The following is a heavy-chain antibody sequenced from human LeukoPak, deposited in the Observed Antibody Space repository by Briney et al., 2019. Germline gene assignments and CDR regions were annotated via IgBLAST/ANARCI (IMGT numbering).Heavy chain of an antibody. CDR3: ARGGGPCSNGECPPWFDP. CDR1: GGSFSGFY. CDR2: MNHSGRS. Sequence: SETLSLTCAVYGGSFSGFYWNWIRQPPGKGLEWIGEMNHSGRSNYNPSLESRVTISVDTSKRQFSLKLNSVTAADTAVYYCARGGGPCSNGECPPWFDPWGQGILVTVSS. D-gene: IGHD2-8*01. J-gene: IGHJ5*02. V-gene: IGHV4-34*01.